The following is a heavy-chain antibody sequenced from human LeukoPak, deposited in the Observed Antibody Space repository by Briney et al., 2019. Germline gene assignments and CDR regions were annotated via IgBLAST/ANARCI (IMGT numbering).Heavy chain of an antibody. D-gene: IGHD7-27*01. CDR2: MSPKSGNT. V-gene: IGHV1-8*01. Sequence: VRQATGQGPEWMGWMSPKSGNTGYAQKFQGRVTMTRDTSINTAYMELSGLISEDTAVYYCTRGPPNWGYDFWGQGTLVTVSS. J-gene: IGHJ4*02. CDR3: TRGPPNWGYDF.